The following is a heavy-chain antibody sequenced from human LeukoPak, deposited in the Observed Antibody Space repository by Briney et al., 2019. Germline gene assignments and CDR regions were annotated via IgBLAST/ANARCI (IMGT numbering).Heavy chain of an antibody. Sequence: SETLSLTCTVSGGSISSYYWSWIRQPPGKGLEWIGYIYDSGSTNYNPSLKSRVTISADTSKNQFSLKLSSVTAADTAVYYCARVGGTNYYYYGMDVWGQGTTVTVSS. CDR3: ARVGGTNYYYYGMDV. V-gene: IGHV4-59*01. D-gene: IGHD1-1*01. J-gene: IGHJ6*02. CDR2: IYDSGST. CDR1: GGSISSYY.